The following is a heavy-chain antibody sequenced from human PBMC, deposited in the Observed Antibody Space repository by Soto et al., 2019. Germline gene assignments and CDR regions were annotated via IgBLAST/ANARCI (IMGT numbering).Heavy chain of an antibody. CDR2: NYYSGIT. CDR3: ARGSSIAGLYYGMDV. D-gene: IGHD6-6*01. CDR1: GGYISSYY. J-gene: IGHJ6*02. Sequence: PSETLSLTCTVSGGYISSYYWSWIRQPPGKGLEWIGYNYYSGITYYNPSLKSRVTISLDTSKNQFSLKLSSVTAADTAVYYCARGSSIAGLYYGMDVWGQGTTVTVS. V-gene: IGHV4-59*06.